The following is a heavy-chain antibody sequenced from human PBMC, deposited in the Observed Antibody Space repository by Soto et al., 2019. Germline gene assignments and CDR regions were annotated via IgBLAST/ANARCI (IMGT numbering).Heavy chain of an antibody. J-gene: IGHJ4*02. CDR3: AIGRYGDY. V-gene: IGHV1-18*01. Sequence: QVHLVQSGAEVKKPGASVKVSCKGSGYGFTTYGITWVRQAPGQGLEWMAWISAHNGNTNYAQKLQGRVTVTRDTTTSTAYIELRSLRSDEKAVYYCAIGRYGDYWGQGALVTVSS. CDR1: GYGFTTYG. CDR2: ISAHNGNT. D-gene: IGHD1-1*01.